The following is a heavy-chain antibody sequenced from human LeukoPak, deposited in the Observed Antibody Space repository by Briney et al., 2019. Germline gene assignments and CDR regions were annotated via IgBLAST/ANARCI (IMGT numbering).Heavy chain of an antibody. CDR2: IKSKTDGGTT. J-gene: IGHJ6*02. CDR3: ARDLGPGPISSYPRGRFYYGMDV. V-gene: IGHV3-15*01. Sequence: GGSLRLSCAASGFTFSNAWMSWVRQAPGKGLEWVGRIKSKTDGGTTDYAAPVKGRFTISRDDSKNTLYLQMNSLKTEDTAVYYRARDLGPGPISSYPRGRFYYGMDVWGHGTTVSVSS. D-gene: IGHD2-2*01. CDR1: GFTFSNAW.